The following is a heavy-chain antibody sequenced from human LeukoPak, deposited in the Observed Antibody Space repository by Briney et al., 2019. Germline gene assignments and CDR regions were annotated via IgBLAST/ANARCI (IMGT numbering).Heavy chain of an antibody. J-gene: IGHJ5*02. CDR1: GFTFSSYG. CDR3: AKDPSGKWYFDP. D-gene: IGHD2-8*01. CDR2: ISYDGSNK. V-gene: IGHV3-30*18. Sequence: GRSLRLSCAASGFTFSSYGRHWVRQAPGKGLEWVAVISYDGSNKYYADSVKGRFTISRDNSKNTLYLQMNSLRAEDTAVYYCAKDPSGKWYFDPWGQGTLVTVSS.